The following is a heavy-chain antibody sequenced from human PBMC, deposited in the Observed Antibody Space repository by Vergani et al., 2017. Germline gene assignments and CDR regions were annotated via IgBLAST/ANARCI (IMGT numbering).Heavy chain of an antibody. J-gene: IGHJ4*02. CDR3: ARDWGYCSSTSCYTRALDY. Sequence: QVQLQQWGAGLLKPSETLSLTCAVYGGSFSGYYWSWIRQPPGKGLEWIGEINHSGSTNYNPSLKSRVTISVDTSKNQFSLKLSFVTAADTAVYYCARDWGYCSSTSCYTRALDYWGQGTLVTVSS. CDR1: GGSFSGYY. V-gene: IGHV4-34*01. CDR2: INHSGST. D-gene: IGHD2-2*02.